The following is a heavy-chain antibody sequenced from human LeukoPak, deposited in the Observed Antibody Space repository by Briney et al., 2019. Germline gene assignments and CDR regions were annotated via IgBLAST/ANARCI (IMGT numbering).Heavy chain of an antibody. CDR2: IYSGGST. CDR1: GFTVSSNY. D-gene: IGHD3-10*01. J-gene: IGHJ6*03. V-gene: IGHV3-66*01. CDR3: ARENKVLWFGELLTNYYYYYMDV. Sequence: GGSLRLSCAASGFTVSSNYMSWVRQAPGKGLEWVSVIYSGGSTYYADSVKGRFTISRDNSKNTLYLQMNSLRAEDTAVYYCARENKVLWFGELLTNYYYYYMDVWGKGTTVTISS.